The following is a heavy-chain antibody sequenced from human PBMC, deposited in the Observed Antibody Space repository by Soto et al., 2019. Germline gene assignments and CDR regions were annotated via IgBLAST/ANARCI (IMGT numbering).Heavy chain of an antibody. J-gene: IGHJ6*02. CDR2: IIPIFGTA. CDR3: ARGGPQIVQNYYYGMDV. Sequence: QVQLVQSGAEVKKPGSSVKVSCKASGGTFSSYAISWVRQAPGQGLEWMGGIIPIFGTANYAQKFQGRVTITAEKSTSTAYMELSSLRSEYTAVYYCARGGPQIVQNYYYGMDVWGQGTTVTVSS. D-gene: IGHD1-26*01. CDR1: GGTFSSYA. V-gene: IGHV1-69*06.